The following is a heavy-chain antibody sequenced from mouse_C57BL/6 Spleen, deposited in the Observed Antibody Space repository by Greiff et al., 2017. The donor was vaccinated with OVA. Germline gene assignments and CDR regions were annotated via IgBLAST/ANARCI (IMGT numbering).Heavy chain of an antibody. D-gene: IGHD5-1*01. V-gene: IGHV1-54*01. CDR1: GYAFTNYL. Sequence: VQLQQSGAELVRPGTSVKVSCKASGYAFTNYLIEWVKQRPGQGLEWIGVINPGSGGTNYNEKFKGKATLTADKSSSTAYMQLSRLTSEDSAVYFCARRGDLYFDYWGQGTTLTVSS. J-gene: IGHJ2*01. CDR2: INPGSGGT. CDR3: ARRGDLYFDY.